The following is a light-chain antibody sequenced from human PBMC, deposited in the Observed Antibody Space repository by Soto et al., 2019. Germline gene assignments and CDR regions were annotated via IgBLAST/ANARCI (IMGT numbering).Light chain of an antibody. CDR2: DAS. Sequence: EIVLTQSPATLSLSPGERATLSCRASQSVDTFLAWYQQKPGQAPRLLIYDASNSATDIPARFSGSGSGTDFTLTISSLEPEDFAVYFCQQRSNWPPWTFGRGTKVEI. V-gene: IGKV3-11*01. CDR1: QSVDTF. J-gene: IGKJ1*01. CDR3: QQRSNWPPWT.